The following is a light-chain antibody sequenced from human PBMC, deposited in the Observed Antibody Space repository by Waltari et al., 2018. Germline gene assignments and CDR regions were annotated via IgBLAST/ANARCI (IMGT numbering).Light chain of an antibody. CDR3: AAWDNSLIGVL. J-gene: IGLJ3*02. CDR2: SDD. CDR1: SSTLGINT. Sequence: QSVMTQAPSVSGTPGQTVTIPCSGSSSTLGINTVTWYQQLPGAAPKLLIYSDDRRPSGVPDRFSGSKSGTSASLAISGLQSEDEADYYCAAWDNSLIGVLFGGGTRLTVL. V-gene: IGLV1-44*01.